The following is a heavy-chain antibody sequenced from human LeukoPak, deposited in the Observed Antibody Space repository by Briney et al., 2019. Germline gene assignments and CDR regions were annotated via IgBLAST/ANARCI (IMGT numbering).Heavy chain of an antibody. J-gene: IGHJ4*02. CDR3: ARVSSGSYRRDY. CDR2: ISGSGGST. Sequence: QPGGSLRLSCAASGFTFSSHGMSWARQAPGKGLEWVSGISGSGGSTYYADSVKGRFTISRDNSKNTLYLQMNSLRAEDTAVYYCARVSSGSYRRDYWGQGTLVTVSS. D-gene: IGHD1-26*01. V-gene: IGHV3-23*01. CDR1: GFTFSSHG.